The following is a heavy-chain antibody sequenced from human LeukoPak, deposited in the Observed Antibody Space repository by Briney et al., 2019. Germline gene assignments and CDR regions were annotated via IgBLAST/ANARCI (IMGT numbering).Heavy chain of an antibody. CDR3: ARDRGKQWLVSSYYFDY. D-gene: IGHD6-19*01. CDR2: IYYSGST. V-gene: IGHV4-39*07. CDR1: GGSISSSSYY. J-gene: IGHJ4*02. Sequence: PSETLSLTCTVSGGSISSSSYYWGWIRQPPGKGLEWIGSIYYSGSTYYNPSLKSRVTISVDTSRNQFSLKLSSVTAADTAVYYCARDRGKQWLVSSYYFDYWGQGTLVTVSS.